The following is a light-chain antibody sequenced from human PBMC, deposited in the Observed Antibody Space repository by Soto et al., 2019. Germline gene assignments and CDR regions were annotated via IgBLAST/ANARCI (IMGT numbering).Light chain of an antibody. CDR2: AAS. Sequence: DIQMTQSPSSLSASVGDRVTITCRASQNINNYVNWYQQKPGKAPKLLIYAASSLQSGVPSRFSGSGSGTDFTLTISSLQPEDFATYYCQQSFSIPLTFGQGTQVEIK. V-gene: IGKV1-39*01. CDR3: QQSFSIPLT. J-gene: IGKJ1*01. CDR1: QNINNY.